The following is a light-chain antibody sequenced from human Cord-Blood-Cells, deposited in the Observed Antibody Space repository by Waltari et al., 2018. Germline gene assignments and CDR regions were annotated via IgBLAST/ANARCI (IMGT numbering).Light chain of an antibody. J-gene: IGLJ3*02. Sequence: QSALTHPASVSGSPGPSITISCTGTSSDVGRYNLVSWYQQHPGKAPKLLIYEGSKRPSGVSNRFSGSKSGNTASLTISGLQAEDEADYYCCSYAGSSTWVFGGGTKLTVL. CDR3: CSYAGSSTWV. V-gene: IGLV2-23*01. CDR1: SSDVGRYNL. CDR2: EGS.